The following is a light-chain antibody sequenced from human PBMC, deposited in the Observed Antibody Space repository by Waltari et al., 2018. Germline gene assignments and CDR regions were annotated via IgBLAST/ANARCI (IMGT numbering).Light chain of an antibody. CDR2: EAS. J-gene: IGKJ2*03. V-gene: IGKV1-39*01. Sequence: DIVMTQFPSSLSASVGDKVTLTCRASQIISNYLNWYQQKPGEAPKLLMYEASTLESGVPSRFSGGRSGTDFTLTINSLQPEDVATYYCQQSYNYPRSFGQGTKLE. CDR3: QQSYNYPRS. CDR1: QIISNY.